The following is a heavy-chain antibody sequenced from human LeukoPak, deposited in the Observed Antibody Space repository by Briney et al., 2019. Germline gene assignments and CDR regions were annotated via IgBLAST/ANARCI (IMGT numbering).Heavy chain of an antibody. J-gene: IGHJ4*02. CDR3: AKDKSYYYDSGSYGLDY. CDR2: IRGGGGST. D-gene: IGHD3-10*01. Sequence: GGSLRLSCAASGFTFSSYAMSWVRQAPGEGLGWVLAIRGGGGSTYYADSVKGRFTISRDNSKNTLYLQMNSLRAEDTAVYYCAKDKSYYYDSGSYGLDYWGQGTLVTVSS. CDR1: GFTFSSYA. V-gene: IGHV3-23*01.